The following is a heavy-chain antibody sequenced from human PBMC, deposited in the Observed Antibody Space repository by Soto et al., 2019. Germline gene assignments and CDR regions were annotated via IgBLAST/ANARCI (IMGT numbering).Heavy chain of an antibody. D-gene: IGHD3-22*01. J-gene: IGHJ4*02. CDR1: GFTFSRYA. Sequence: EVQLLESGGGLVQPGGSLRLSSAASGFTFSRYAMSWVRQAPGKGLEWVSAISGSGGSTYYADSVKGWFTISRDNSKNTLYLQMNSLRAEDTAVYYCAKDWGSGWLDYWGQGTLVTVSS. CDR3: AKDWGSGWLDY. V-gene: IGHV3-23*01. CDR2: ISGSGGST.